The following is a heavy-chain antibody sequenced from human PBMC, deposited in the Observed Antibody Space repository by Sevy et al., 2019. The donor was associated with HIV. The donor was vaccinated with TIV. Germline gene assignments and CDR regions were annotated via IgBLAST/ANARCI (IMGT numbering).Heavy chain of an antibody. V-gene: IGHV6-1*01. J-gene: IGHJ6*02. D-gene: IGHD3-10*01. CDR3: ARGDYFGSGISNYYYYGMDV. Sequence: SQTLSLTCAISGDSVSSNSAAWNWIRQSPSRGLEWLGRTYYRSKWYNDYAVSVKSRITINPDTSKNQFSLQLNSVTPEDTALYYCARGDYFGSGISNYYYYGMDVWGQGTTVTVSS. CDR1: GDSVSSNSAA. CDR2: TYYRSKWYN.